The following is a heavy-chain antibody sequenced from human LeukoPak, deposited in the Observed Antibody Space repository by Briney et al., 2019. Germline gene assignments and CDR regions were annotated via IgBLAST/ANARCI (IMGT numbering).Heavy chain of an antibody. J-gene: IGHJ4*02. Sequence: GGSLRLSCAASGFTFSSYAMHWVRQAPGKGLEWVSVISHDGSDKYYADSVKGRFTISRGNSKNTLSLQMNSLRVDDTAVYYCARGVYYDTSGYYYSGITHDYWGQGTLVTVSS. CDR3: ARGVYYDTSGYYYSGITHDY. D-gene: IGHD3-22*01. CDR2: ISHDGSDK. CDR1: GFTFSSYA. V-gene: IGHV3-30-3*01.